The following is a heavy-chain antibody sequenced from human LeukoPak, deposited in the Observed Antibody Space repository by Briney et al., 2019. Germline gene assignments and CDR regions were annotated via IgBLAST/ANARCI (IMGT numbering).Heavy chain of an antibody. J-gene: IGHJ4*02. CDR2: ISGSGGNT. Sequence: GGSLRLSCAASGFTFSSYAMSWVRQAPGKGLEWVSAISGSGGNTYYADSVKGRFTISRDNSKNTLYLQMNSLRAEDTAVYYCAKYPTAGYDRRYCNYRGQGTLVTVSS. D-gene: IGHD3-22*01. V-gene: IGHV3-23*01. CDR1: GFTFSSYA. CDR3: AKYPTAGYDRRYCNY.